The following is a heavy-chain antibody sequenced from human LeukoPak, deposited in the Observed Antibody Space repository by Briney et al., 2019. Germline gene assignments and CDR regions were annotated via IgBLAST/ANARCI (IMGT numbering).Heavy chain of an antibody. J-gene: IGHJ4*02. CDR2: IYYSGST. Sequence: PSETLSLTCTVSGGSISSSGYYWSWIRQPPGKGLEWIGYIYYSGSTYYNPSLKSRVTISVDTSKNQFSLKLSSVTAADTAVYYCAAFRRWLQPGLFDYWGQGTLVTVSS. V-gene: IGHV4-30-4*01. CDR3: AAFRRWLQPGLFDY. CDR1: GGSISSSGYY. D-gene: IGHD5-18*01.